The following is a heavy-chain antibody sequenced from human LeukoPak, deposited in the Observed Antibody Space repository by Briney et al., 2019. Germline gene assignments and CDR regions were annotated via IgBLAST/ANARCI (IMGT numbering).Heavy chain of an antibody. CDR1: GFTFSSYA. Sequence: PGGSLRLSCAASGFTFSSYAMSWVRQAPGKGLEWVSSISSSSSYIYYADSVKGRFTISRDNAKNSLYLQINSLRVEDTAVYYCARDGKDCSSISCYADYWGQGTLVTVSS. CDR2: ISSSSSYI. J-gene: IGHJ4*02. V-gene: IGHV3-21*01. D-gene: IGHD2-2*01. CDR3: ARDGKDCSSISCYADY.